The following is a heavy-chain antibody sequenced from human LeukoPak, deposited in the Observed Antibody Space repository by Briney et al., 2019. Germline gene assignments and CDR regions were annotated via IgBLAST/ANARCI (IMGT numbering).Heavy chain of an antibody. CDR3: TTGGGWLTDY. Sequence: SETLSLTCTVSGGSISDYYWGWFRQPPGKGLEWIGYIHDSGRTNYNASLKGRASISVDTSRRQFSLKLTSVTAADTAIYCCTTGGGWLTDYWGQGTLVTVSS. CDR2: IHDSGRT. V-gene: IGHV4-59*01. CDR1: GGSISDYY. J-gene: IGHJ4*02. D-gene: IGHD5-24*01.